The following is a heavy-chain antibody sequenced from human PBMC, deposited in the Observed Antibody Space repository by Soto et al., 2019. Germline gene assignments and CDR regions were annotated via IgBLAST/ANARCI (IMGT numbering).Heavy chain of an antibody. D-gene: IGHD2-15*01. J-gene: IGHJ5*02. CDR2: IIPIFGTA. CDR1: GGTFSSYA. CDR3: ARAGPEXAAQIRIPQPDDVNWLDP. V-gene: IGHV1-69*06. Sequence: SVKVSCKASGGTFSSYAISWVRRAPGQGLEWMGGIIPIFGTANYAQKFQCRVTITADKSTSTAYMELSSLRSEDTAVYYCARAGPEXAAQIRIPQPDDVNWLDPWGQGTLVT.